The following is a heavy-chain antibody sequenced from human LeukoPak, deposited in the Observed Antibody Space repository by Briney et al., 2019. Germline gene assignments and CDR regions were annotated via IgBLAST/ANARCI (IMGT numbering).Heavy chain of an antibody. V-gene: IGHV3-33*03. CDR1: GFTFSSYG. D-gene: IGHD3-22*01. CDR3: ARHRSGLYFDY. CDR2: IWSDGSNK. J-gene: IGHJ4*02. Sequence: GGSLRLSCAASGFTFSSYGMNWVRQAPGNGLEWVAFIWSDGSNKYYSDSVKGRFTISRDNSKNTLYLEMNGLRAEDTAVYYCARHRSGLYFDYWGQGTLVTVSS.